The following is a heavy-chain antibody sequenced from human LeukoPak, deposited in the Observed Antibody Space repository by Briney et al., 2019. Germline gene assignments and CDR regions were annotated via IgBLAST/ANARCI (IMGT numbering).Heavy chain of an antibody. V-gene: IGHV3-23*01. CDR2: ISDSGGST. CDR3: AKGRGVSGHYYGEGGFY. J-gene: IGHJ4*02. D-gene: IGHD4-17*01. Sequence: GRSLRLSCAASGFTFSSHDMHWVRQPPGKGLEWVSAISDSGGSTYYADSVKGRFTISRDNSKHTLYLQMNSLRAEDTVVYYGAKGRGVSGHYYGEGGFYWGQGTLVTVSS. CDR1: GFTFSSHD.